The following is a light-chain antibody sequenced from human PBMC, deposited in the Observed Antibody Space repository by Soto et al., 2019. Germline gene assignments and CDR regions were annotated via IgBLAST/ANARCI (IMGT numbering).Light chain of an antibody. CDR3: SSYTSSKTWV. Sequence: ALTQPASVSGSPGQSITISCTGTSSDVGGYNYVSWYQQHPGRAPKLMIYEVSDRPSGVSNRFSGSKSGNTASLTISGLQAEDEADYYCSSYTSSKTWVFGGGTKLTVL. V-gene: IGLV2-14*01. J-gene: IGLJ3*02. CDR1: SSDVGGYNY. CDR2: EVS.